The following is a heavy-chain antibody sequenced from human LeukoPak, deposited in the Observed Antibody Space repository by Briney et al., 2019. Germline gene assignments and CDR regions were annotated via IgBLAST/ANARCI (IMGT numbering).Heavy chain of an antibody. CDR3: AKSGSISSLNI. CDR2: IYYSGST. Sequence: SETLSLTCTVSGGSIRSSYYYWGWIRQHPGKGLEWIGYIYYSGSTYYNPSLKSRVTISVDTSKNQFSLKLSSVTAADAAVYYCAKSGSISSLNIWGQGTMVTVSS. D-gene: IGHD6-25*01. J-gene: IGHJ3*02. V-gene: IGHV4-31*03. CDR1: GGSIRSSYYY.